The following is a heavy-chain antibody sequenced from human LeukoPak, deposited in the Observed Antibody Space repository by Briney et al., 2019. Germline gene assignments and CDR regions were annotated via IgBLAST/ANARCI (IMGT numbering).Heavy chain of an antibody. V-gene: IGHV3-23*01. CDR2: ISGSGGST. CDR1: GFTSSSYA. D-gene: IGHD3-22*01. Sequence: GGSLRLSCAASGFTSSSYAMSWVRQAPGKGLEWVSAISGSGGSTYYADSVKGRFTISRDNSKNTLYLQMNSLRAEDTAVYYCAKAPYDYYDSSGYPIRFDYWGQGTLVTVSS. CDR3: AKAPYDYYDSSGYPIRFDY. J-gene: IGHJ4*02.